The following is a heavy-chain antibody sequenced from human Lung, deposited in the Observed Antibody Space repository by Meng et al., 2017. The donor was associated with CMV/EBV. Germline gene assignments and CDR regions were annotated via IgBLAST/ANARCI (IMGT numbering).Heavy chain of an antibody. CDR3: ARVEVGITSGDY. Sequence: QAPLVQSGGEVKKTGASVKVSCNASGYTFTNYGITWVRQAPGQGLEWIGWISAYNGNTNYAQTLQGRLTMTTDTSTSTAYMERRSLRSDDTAVYYCARVEVGITSGDYWGQGTLVTVSS. J-gene: IGHJ4*02. CDR1: GYTFTNYG. D-gene: IGHD1-26*01. CDR2: ISAYNGNT. V-gene: IGHV1-18*01.